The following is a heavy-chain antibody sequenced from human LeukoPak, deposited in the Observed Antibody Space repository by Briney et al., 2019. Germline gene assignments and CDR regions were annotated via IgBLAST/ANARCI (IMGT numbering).Heavy chain of an antibody. V-gene: IGHV3-48*02. D-gene: IGHD1-26*01. CDR1: GFTCSSYG. CDR2: ISSSSSTI. CDR3: ARRVSGSFELRD. Sequence: RPGGSLRLSCAASGFTCSSYGMSWVRQAPGKGLEWVSYISSSSSTIYYADSVKGRFTISRDNAKNSLYLQMNSLRDEDTAVYYCARRVSGSFELRDWGQGTLVTVSS. J-gene: IGHJ4*02.